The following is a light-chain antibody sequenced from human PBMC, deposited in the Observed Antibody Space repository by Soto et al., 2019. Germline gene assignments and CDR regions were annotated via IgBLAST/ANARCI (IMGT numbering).Light chain of an antibody. CDR3: QQYNGWPRT. V-gene: IGKV3-15*01. CDR1: QSISSE. J-gene: IGKJ1*01. CDR2: GAS. Sequence: EIVMTQSPATLSVSQGERATLSCRASQSISSELAWYQQIPGQAPRLLIYGASTRATGIPARFSGSGSGSELTLNITSLQSEDFGVYYCQQYNGWPRTCGQGTKVEIK.